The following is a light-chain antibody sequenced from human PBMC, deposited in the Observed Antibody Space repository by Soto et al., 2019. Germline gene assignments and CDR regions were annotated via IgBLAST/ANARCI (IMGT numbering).Light chain of an antibody. CDR3: SSNTGSVI. CDR2: EVN. J-gene: IGLJ2*01. CDR1: SSDVGGYNY. Sequence: QSALTQPPSASGSPGQSVTISCTGSSSDVGGYNYVSWYQQHPGKAPKLMIYEVNKRPSGVSDRFSGSKSGNTASLTVSGLQAEDYADYYCSSNTGSVIFGGGTKLTVL. V-gene: IGLV2-8*01.